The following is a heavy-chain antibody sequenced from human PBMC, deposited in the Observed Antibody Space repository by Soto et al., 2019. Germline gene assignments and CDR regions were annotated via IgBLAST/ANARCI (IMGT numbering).Heavy chain of an antibody. V-gene: IGHV1-46*01. CDR1: GYTFTSYY. CDR3: AREGALRRDIPTVHFDY. Sequence: QVQLVQSGAEVKKPGASVKVSCKASGYTFTSYYMHWVRQAPGQGLEWMGMINPSGGSTSDAKKFQGRVTRTRDTYTSTVYMELSSLRSEDTAVYYCAREGALRRDIPTVHFDYWGQGTLVTVFS. J-gene: IGHJ4*02. D-gene: IGHD4-17*01. CDR2: INPSGGST.